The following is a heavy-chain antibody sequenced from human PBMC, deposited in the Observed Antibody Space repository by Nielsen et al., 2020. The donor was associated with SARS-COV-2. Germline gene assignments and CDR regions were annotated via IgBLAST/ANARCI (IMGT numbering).Heavy chain of an antibody. CDR2: IYPSVGST. CDR3: ARGAWLDP. D-gene: IGHD1-26*01. Sequence: ASVKVSCKASGYVFTSYWIHWVRQAPGQGLEWMGVIYPSVGSTIYAQKFQGRVSMTRDTSTSTVSMELRSLRSEDTAVYYCARGAWLDPWGQGTLVSVSS. CDR1: GYVFTSYW. V-gene: IGHV1-46*01. J-gene: IGHJ5*02.